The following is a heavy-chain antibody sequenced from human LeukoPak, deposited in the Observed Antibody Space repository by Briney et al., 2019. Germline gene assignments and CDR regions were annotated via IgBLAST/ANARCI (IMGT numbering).Heavy chain of an antibody. CDR3: AKAVPDCSSTSCYTYYYYYGMDV. CDR2: ISGSGGST. CDR1: GFTFSSYA. Sequence: GGSLRRSCAASGFTFSSYAMSWVRQAPGKGLEWVSAISGSGGSTYYADSVKGRFTISRDNSKNTLYLQMNSLRAEDTAVYYCAKAVPDCSSTSCYTYYYYYGMDVWGQGTTVTVSS. J-gene: IGHJ6*02. V-gene: IGHV3-23*01. D-gene: IGHD2-2*02.